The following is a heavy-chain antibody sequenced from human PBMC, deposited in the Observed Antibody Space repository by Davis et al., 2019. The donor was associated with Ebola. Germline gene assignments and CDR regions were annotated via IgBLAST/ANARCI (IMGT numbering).Heavy chain of an antibody. CDR1: GYSFTSYW. V-gene: IGHV5-51*01. Sequence: GESLKISCKGSGYSFTSYWIGWVRQMPGKGLEWMGIIYPGYSETRYSPSFQGQVTISADKSTTTAYLQWGSLKASDTAMYYCARLRSITRLTAFYYWGQGTLVTVSS. D-gene: IGHD3-10*01. CDR3: ARLRSITRLTAFYY. J-gene: IGHJ4*02. CDR2: IYPGYSET.